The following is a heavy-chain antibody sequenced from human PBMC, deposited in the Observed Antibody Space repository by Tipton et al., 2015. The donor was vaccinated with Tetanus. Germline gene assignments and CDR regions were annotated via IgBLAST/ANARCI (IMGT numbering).Heavy chain of an antibody. V-gene: IGHV3-30*04. D-gene: IGHD4-17*01. J-gene: IGHJ4*02. Sequence: SLRLSCATSGFIFNDYALHWVRQAPGKGLDWVAVISSDGTRKYYADSLKGRFTIARDNSRNTLYLEMSSLRPDDTAVYYCARNLHGVHRKVAQWGQGALVPVSS. CDR1: GFIFNDYA. CDR3: ARNLHGVHRKVAQ. CDR2: ISSDGTRK.